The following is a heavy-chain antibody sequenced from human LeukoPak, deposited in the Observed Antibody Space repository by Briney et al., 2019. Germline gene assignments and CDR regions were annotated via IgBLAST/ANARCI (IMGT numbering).Heavy chain of an antibody. V-gene: IGHV3-23*01. CDR3: AKEEYSSSWEPFDY. J-gene: IGHJ4*02. D-gene: IGHD6-13*01. CDR2: ISGSGGST. CDR1: GFTFSSYE. Sequence: GGSLRLSCAASGFTFSSYEMNWVRQAPGKGLEWVSAISGSGGSTYYADSVKGRFTISRDNSKNTLYLQMNSLRAEDTAVYYCAKEEYSSSWEPFDYWGQGTLVTVSS.